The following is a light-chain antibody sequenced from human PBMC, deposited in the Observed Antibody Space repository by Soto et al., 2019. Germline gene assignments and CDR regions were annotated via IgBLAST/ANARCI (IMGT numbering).Light chain of an antibody. CDR3: QQDNNYGYS. V-gene: IGKV1-5*01. CDR1: QSISSW. CDR2: DAS. Sequence: DIQMTQSPSTLSASVGDRVTITCRASQSISSWLAWYQQKPGKAPKLLIYDASSLESGVPSRFSGSGSGTEVTLSISSVQPDDFATHDCQQDNNYGYSFGQGHELDIK. J-gene: IGKJ2*01.